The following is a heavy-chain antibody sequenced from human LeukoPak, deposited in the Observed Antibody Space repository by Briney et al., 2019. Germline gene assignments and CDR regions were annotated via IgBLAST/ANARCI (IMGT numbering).Heavy chain of an antibody. Sequence: SETLSLTCTVSGGSISSYYWSWIRQPPGKGLEWIGYIYYSGSTNYNPSLKSRVTISVDTSKNQFSLKLSSVTAADTAVYYCARSHPLAGAPDYWGQGTLVTVSS. CDR3: ARSHPLAGAPDY. CDR1: GGSISSYY. CDR2: IYYSGST. V-gene: IGHV4-59*08. D-gene: IGHD7-27*01. J-gene: IGHJ4*02.